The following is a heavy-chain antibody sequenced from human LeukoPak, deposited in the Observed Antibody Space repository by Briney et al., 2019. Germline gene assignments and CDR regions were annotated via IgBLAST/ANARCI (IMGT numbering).Heavy chain of an antibody. V-gene: IGHV3-48*01. CDR3: ARSLVGYSYDPYYFDY. D-gene: IGHD5-18*01. J-gene: IGHJ4*02. CDR1: GFTFSSYS. CDR2: ISSSSSTI. Sequence: VGSLRLSCAASGFTFSSYSMNWVRQAPGKGLEWVSYISSSSSTIYYADSVKGRFTTSRDSAKNSLYLQMNSLRAEDTAVYYCARSLVGYSYDPYYFDYWGQGTLVTVSS.